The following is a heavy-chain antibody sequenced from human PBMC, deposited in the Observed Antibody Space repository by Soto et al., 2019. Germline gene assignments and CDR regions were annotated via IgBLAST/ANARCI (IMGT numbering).Heavy chain of an antibody. J-gene: IGHJ4*02. CDR3: ARVERYSSGWYVDTMVRRGVYFDY. D-gene: IGHD6-19*01. Sequence: PSETLSLTCTVSRGSVSSATYYWNWIRQPPGKPLEWIGYIYYSGSTNYNPSLKSRVTISLDTSNDQFSLKLSSVTAADTAVYYCARVERYSSGWYVDTMVRRGVYFDYWGQGTLVTVSS. CDR1: RGSVSSATYY. V-gene: IGHV4-61*01. CDR2: IYYSGST.